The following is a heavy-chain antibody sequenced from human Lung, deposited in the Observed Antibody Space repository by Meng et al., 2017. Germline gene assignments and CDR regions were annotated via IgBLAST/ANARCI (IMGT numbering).Heavy chain of an antibody. CDR1: DYTFSGYG. CDR2: LGAHDGDT. CDR3: ARGTPGRSYSDY. D-gene: IGHD3-10*01. Sequence: QVQPVQSGPELKQPGASLKVSCKASDYTFSGYGVSWVRQAPGQGLEWMAWLGAHDGDTSHAPKFQGRVTVSADRPTATAYMELRSLRSDDTAVYYCARGTPGRSYSDYWGQGTLVTVSS. J-gene: IGHJ4*02. V-gene: IGHV1-18*01.